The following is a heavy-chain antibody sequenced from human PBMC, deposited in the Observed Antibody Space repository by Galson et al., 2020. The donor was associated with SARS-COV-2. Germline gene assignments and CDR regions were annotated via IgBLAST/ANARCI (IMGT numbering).Heavy chain of an antibody. Sequence: GGSLRLSCAASGFPFSSSAMPWVRHPPGKGLEWVAIISYDGTTKYNSDSVKGRFTISRDISQNTLYLQMNSLRPEDTAVYYCARETDDYTASGYDYWGQVTLVSVSS. CDR3: ARETDDYTASGYDY. J-gene: IGHJ4*02. CDR1: GFPFSSSA. V-gene: IGHV3-30*04. D-gene: IGHD3-3*01. CDR2: ISYDGTTK.